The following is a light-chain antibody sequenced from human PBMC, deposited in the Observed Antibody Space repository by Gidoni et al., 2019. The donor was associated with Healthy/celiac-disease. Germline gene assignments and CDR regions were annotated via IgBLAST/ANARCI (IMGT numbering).Light chain of an antibody. J-gene: IGLJ2*01. Sequence: SVLPPPTQAAGTHGQRVTISCSGSRSTIGRNTVNWYQQLPGTAPNLLIYSNNQRPSGVPDRVSGAKSGTSASVASIGRQSEDAADYYCAAWDYSLNGRVFGGGTKLTVL. V-gene: IGLV1-44*01. CDR2: SNN. CDR3: AAWDYSLNGRV. CDR1: RSTIGRNT.